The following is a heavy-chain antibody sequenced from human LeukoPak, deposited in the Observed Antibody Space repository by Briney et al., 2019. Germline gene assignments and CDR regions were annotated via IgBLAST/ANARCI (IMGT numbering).Heavy chain of an antibody. V-gene: IGHV4-30-2*01. J-gene: IGHJ5*02. D-gene: IGHD6-6*01. Sequence: SQTLSLTCTVSGGSISSGGYYWSWIRQPPGKGLEWIGYIYHSGSTYYNPSLKSRVTISVDRSKNQFSLKLSSVTAADTAVYYCARWAARGFDPWGQGTLVTVSS. CDR3: ARWAARGFDP. CDR2: IYHSGST. CDR1: GGSISSGGYY.